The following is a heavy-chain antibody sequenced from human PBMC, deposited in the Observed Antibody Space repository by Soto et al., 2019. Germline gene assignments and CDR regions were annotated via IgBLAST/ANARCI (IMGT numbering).Heavy chain of an antibody. CDR2: IRSKAYGGTT. V-gene: IGHV3-49*03. CDR3: TRGRTKYYDFWSGYVEDFDY. D-gene: IGHD3-3*01. Sequence: EVQLVESGGGLVQPGRSLRLSCTASGFTFGDYAMSWFRQAPGKGLEWVGFIRSKAYGGTTEYAASVKGRFTISRDDSKSIAYLQMNSLKTEDTAVYYCTRGRTKYYDFWSGYVEDFDYWGQGTLVTVSS. J-gene: IGHJ4*02. CDR1: GFTFGDYA.